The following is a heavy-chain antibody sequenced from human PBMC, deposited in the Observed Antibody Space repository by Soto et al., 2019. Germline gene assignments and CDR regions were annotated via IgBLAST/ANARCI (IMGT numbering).Heavy chain of an antibody. CDR2: VTVSGDTS. CDR1: GFTFSDSA. D-gene: IGHD2-15*01. Sequence: EVQLLESGGGLAQPGGSLRLSCAASGFTFSDSALSWVRQGTGKGLVWVSSVTVSGDTSYYADSVEGRFTISRDNSKNTLYLQMNSLRADDTAVYYCAKHGCSYPACYPYYYYVDVWGEGATVTVSS. V-gene: IGHV3-23*01. J-gene: IGHJ6*03. CDR3: AKHGCSYPACYPYYYYVDV.